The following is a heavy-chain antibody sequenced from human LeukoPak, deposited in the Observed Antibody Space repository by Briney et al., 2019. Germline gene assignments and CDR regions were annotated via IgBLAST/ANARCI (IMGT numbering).Heavy chain of an antibody. J-gene: IGHJ4*02. CDR1: GYSFTSYW. CDR3: ARLFAGYSYGFYFEY. CDR2: IYPGDSET. D-gene: IGHD5-18*01. Sequence: GECLKISCKGSGYSFTSYWIGWVRQMPGKGLEWMGIIYPGDSETRYSPSFQGQVTISADKSISTAYLQWSSLKASDTAMYYCARLFAGYSYGFYFEYWGQGTLVTVSS. V-gene: IGHV5-51*01.